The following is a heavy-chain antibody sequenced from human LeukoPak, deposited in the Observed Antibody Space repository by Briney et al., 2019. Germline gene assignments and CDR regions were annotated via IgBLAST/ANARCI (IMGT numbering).Heavy chain of an antibody. D-gene: IGHD4-11*01. CDR2: IYYSGST. CDR3: ARAPSNYDSGMGYYYYYMDV. CDR1: GGSISSSSYY. Sequence: SETLSLTCTVSGGSISSSSYYWGWIRQPPGKGLEWIGSIYYSGSTYYNPSLKSRVTISVDTSKNQFSLKLSSVTAADTAVYYCARAPSNYDSGMGYYYYYMDVWGKGTTVTVSS. J-gene: IGHJ6*03. V-gene: IGHV4-39*07.